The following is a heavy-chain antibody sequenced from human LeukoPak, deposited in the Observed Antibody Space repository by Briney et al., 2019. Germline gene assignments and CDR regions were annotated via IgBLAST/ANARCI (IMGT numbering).Heavy chain of an antibody. Sequence: APVNVSCKASGFRFSSFGVSWVRQAPGQGLEWMGWISNYFGVTHYAEKFEDRVTMTVDTSTTTVYMELRSLKYDDTAIYYCARDSDYSGNGNGDWFDPWGQGTVVIVSS. CDR2: ISNYFGVT. D-gene: IGHD4-11*01. CDR1: GFRFSSFG. J-gene: IGHJ5*02. CDR3: ARDSDYSGNGNGDWFDP. V-gene: IGHV1-18*04.